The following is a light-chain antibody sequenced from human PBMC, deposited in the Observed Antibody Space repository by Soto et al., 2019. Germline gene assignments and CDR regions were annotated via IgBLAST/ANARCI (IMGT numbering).Light chain of an antibody. CDR1: QSVSTS. J-gene: IGKJ2*01. Sequence: EIVMTQSPAALSVSPGERATLSCRASQSVSTSLAWYQQNPGQAPRLLIYAASTRATDIPARFSGSGSWTDFTLTISSLQSEDFAVYYCQQYISCPPYTFGQGTKLQIK. CDR2: AAS. CDR3: QQYISCPPYT. V-gene: IGKV3-15*01.